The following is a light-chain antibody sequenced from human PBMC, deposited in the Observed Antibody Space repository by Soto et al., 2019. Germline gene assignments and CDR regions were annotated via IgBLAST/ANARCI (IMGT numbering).Light chain of an antibody. V-gene: IGLV1-44*01. J-gene: IGLJ1*01. CDR1: RSNIGSNT. CDR3: ATWDDNLDGYV. CDR2: SHN. Sequence: QSVLTQPPSASGAPGQRVTISCSGSRSNIGSNTVNWYQQLPGTAPKLLIYSHNQRPSGVPDRFSVSKSGTSASLAISGLQSEDEADYYCATWDDNLDGYVFGTGTKPNVL.